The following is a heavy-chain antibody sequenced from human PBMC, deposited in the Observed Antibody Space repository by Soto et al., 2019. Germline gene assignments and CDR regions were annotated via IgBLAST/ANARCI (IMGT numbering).Heavy chain of an antibody. V-gene: IGHV5-51*03. CDR1: GYSFTTYW. CDR2: IHPGDSNT. CDR3: ATHDWNDENY. Sequence: VQLVQTGAVVKKPGESLKISCQGSGYSFTTYWIGWVRQMPGKGLEWMATIHPGDSNTNYNPSFRGRVTISADRSISTAYLQWSSLRASDTATYYCATHDWNDENYWGQGTLVTVSS. D-gene: IGHD1-1*01. J-gene: IGHJ4*02.